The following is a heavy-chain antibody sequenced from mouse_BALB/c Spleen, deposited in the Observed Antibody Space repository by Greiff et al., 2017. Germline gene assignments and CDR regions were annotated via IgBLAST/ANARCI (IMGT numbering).Heavy chain of an antibody. CDR3: ARNRYDYAMDY. D-gene: IGHD2-14*01. CDR1: GYSITSDYA. V-gene: IGHV3-2*02. J-gene: IGHJ4*01. Sequence: EVQLQESGPGLVKPSQSLSLTCTVTGYSITSDYAWNWIRQFPGNKLEWMGYISYSGSTSYNPSLKSRISITRDTSKNQFFLQLNSVTTEDTATYYCARNRYDYAMDYWGQGTSVTVSS. CDR2: ISYSGST.